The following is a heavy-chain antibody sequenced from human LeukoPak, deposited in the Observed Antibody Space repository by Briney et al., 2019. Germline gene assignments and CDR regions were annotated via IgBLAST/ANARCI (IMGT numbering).Heavy chain of an antibody. CDR1: GYTFTSYG. J-gene: IGHJ1*01. CDR3: ARDPQDIVVVPAAVNAEYFQH. Sequence: GASVKVSCKASGYTFTSYGMSWVRQAPGQGLEWMGWISAYNGNTNYAQKLQGRVTMTTDTSTSTAYMELRSLRSDDTAVYYCARDPQDIVVVPAAVNAEYFQHWGQGTLVTVSS. D-gene: IGHD2-2*01. CDR2: ISAYNGNT. V-gene: IGHV1-18*01.